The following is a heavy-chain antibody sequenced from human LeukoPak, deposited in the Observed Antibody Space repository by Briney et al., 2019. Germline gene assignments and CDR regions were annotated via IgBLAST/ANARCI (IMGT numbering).Heavy chain of an antibody. J-gene: IGHJ3*02. CDR2: IAYDGSNK. V-gene: IGHV3-30*01. D-gene: IGHD2-8*02. CDR3: ARESYVVPVLDPDAFDI. CDR1: GFTFSSCA. Sequence: SLRLSCAPSGFTFSSCAMHWVPQAPGKGRVGVGVIAYDGSNKNYAAAVKGRFTISRDNSKNTLYLQMNSLRAEDTAVYYCARESYVVPVLDPDAFDIWGQGTMVTVSS.